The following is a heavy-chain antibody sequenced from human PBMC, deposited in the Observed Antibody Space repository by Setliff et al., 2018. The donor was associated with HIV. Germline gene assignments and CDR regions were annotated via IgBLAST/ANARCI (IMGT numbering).Heavy chain of an antibody. Sequence: GGSLRLSCAASGFTLSSYDMHWVRQATGKGLEWVSAIGTAGDTYYPGSVKGRFTISRENAKNSLYLQMNSLRAEDTAVYYCARDGSGSYYGILNYYYYYMDVWGKGTTVTVSS. CDR1: GFTLSSYD. V-gene: IGHV3-13*01. CDR2: IGTAGDT. J-gene: IGHJ6*03. D-gene: IGHD3-10*01. CDR3: ARDGSGSYYGILNYYYYYMDV.